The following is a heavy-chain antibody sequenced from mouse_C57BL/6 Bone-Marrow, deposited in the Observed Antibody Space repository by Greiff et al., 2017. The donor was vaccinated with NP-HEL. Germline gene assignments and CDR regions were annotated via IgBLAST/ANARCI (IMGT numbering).Heavy chain of an antibody. D-gene: IGHD1-1*01. CDR2: INPSSGYT. J-gene: IGHJ4*01. CDR1: GYTFTSYT. V-gene: IGHV1-4*01. CDR3: ARCDYYGSSYGDYAMDY. Sequence: QVQLQQSGAELARPGASVKLSCKASGYTFTSYTMHWVKQRPGQGLEWIGYINPSSGYTKYNQKFKDKATLTADKSSSTAYMRLSSLTSEDSAVYYCARCDYYGSSYGDYAMDYWGQGTSVTVSS.